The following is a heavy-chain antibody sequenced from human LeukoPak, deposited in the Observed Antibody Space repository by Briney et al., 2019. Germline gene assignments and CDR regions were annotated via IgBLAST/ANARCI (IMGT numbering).Heavy chain of an antibody. Sequence: SVKVSCKASGGTSNSHAISWVRQAPGQGLEWMGRIIPNLGTTNRAQNFQDRVTLTADKSTNTGYMELTSLTSDDTAVYYCATTNDGGGYQWGDFFDFWGQGTLVTVSS. CDR3: ATTNDGGGYQWGDFFDF. CDR2: IIPNLGTT. V-gene: IGHV1-69*04. D-gene: IGHD3-22*01. J-gene: IGHJ4*02. CDR1: GGTSNSHA.